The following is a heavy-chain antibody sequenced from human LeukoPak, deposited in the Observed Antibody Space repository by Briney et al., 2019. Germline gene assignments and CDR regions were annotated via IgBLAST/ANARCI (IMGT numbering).Heavy chain of an antibody. CDR3: ARFSRSIPVVF. V-gene: IGHV3-7*01. Sequence: GGALRLSCAASGFSFSSFWIIWVRLAPGKGLEGVANIKQDCSNQQYVDSVKGRCTISRDNAKNSLYLQMTSLRAEDTAVYYCARFSRSIPVVFWGQGTLVTVSP. J-gene: IGHJ4*02. D-gene: IGHD6-19*01. CDR1: GFSFSSFW. CDR2: IKQDCSNQ.